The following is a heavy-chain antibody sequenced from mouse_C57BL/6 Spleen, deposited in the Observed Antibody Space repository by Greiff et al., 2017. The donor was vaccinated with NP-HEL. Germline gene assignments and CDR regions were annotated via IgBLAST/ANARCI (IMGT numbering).Heavy chain of an antibody. D-gene: IGHD2-5*01. CDR3: ARYSNYAMDY. V-gene: IGHV1-64*01. CDR1: GYTFTSYW. Sequence: VQLQQSGAELVKPGASVKLSCKASGYTFTSYWTHWVKQRPGQGLEWIGMIHPNSGSTNYNEKFKSKATLTVDKSSSTAYMQLSSLTSEDSAVYYCARYSNYAMDYWGQGTSVTVSS. CDR2: IHPNSGST. J-gene: IGHJ4*01.